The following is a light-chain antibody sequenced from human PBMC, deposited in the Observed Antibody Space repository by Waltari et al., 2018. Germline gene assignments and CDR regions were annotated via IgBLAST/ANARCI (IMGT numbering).Light chain of an antibody. CDR3: ETGGHGTWV. CDR1: SGHITNV. V-gene: IGLV4-69*01. Sequence: QLVLTQSPSASASLGASVKLTCTLSSGHITNVIAWHQQQPGKGPRFLMKVNSDGSHRKGDDIPDRFSGSGSGPDRYRTISSLRSEDEADYDFETGGHGTWVFGGGTKLTVL. J-gene: IGLJ3*02. CDR2: VNSDGSH.